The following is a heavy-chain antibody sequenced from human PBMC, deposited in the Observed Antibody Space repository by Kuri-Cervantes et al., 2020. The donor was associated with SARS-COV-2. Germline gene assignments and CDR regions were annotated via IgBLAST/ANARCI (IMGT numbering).Heavy chain of an antibody. CDR2: IYTSGST. CDR3: ARPGGFLDV. Sequence: SETLSLTCTVSGGSIRSGSHYWSWIRQPAGKGLEWIGYIYTSGSTNYNPSLKSRVTISVDTSKNQFSLKLSSVTAADTAVYYCARPGGFLDVWGKGTTVTVSS. CDR1: GGSIRSGSHY. J-gene: IGHJ6*04. D-gene: IGHD4-23*01. V-gene: IGHV4-61*09.